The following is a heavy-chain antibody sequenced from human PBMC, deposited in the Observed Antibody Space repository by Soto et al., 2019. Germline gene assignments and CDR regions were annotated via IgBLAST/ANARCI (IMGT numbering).Heavy chain of an antibody. CDR2: MNPINGAT. CDR3: GRGPXPRAPAGGTPYYYAMDV. V-gene: IGHV1-8*02. Sequence: ASVKVSCKTSGYDFTAYDINWVRQASGQGLEWMGWMNPINGATGSARRFQGRVSMTRNTATGTAYLELTSLRSDDTGVYYCGRGPXPRAPAGGTPYYYAMDVWGPGTTVTVSS. D-gene: IGHD6-13*01. CDR1: GYDFTAYD. J-gene: IGHJ6*02.